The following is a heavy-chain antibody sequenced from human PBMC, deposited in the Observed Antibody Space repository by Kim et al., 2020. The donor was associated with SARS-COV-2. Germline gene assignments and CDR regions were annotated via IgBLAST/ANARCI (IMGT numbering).Heavy chain of an antibody. D-gene: IGHD1-26*01. J-gene: IGHJ6*02. CDR3: ARENGELGTDYYYGMDV. CDR2: IWYDGSNK. Sequence: GGSLRLSCAASGFTFSSYGMHWVRQAPGKGLEWVAVIWYDGSNKYYADSVKGRFTISRDNSKNTLYLQMNSLRAEDTAVYYCARENGELGTDYYYGMDVWGQGTTVTVSS. V-gene: IGHV3-33*01. CDR1: GFTFSSYG.